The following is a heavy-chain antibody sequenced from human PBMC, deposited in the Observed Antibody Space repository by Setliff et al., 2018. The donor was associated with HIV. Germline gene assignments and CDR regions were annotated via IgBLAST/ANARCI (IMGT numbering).Heavy chain of an antibody. J-gene: IGHJ6*03. CDR3: AKTLPTFSTYMDV. Sequence: PGGSLRLSCAASGFTFSDYYMSWIRQAPGKGLEWISYISSSGGVKYYADSVKGRFTISRDNAKTSVSLQMDSLRAEDTAVYYCAKTLPTFSTYMDVWGKGTTVTVSS. D-gene: IGHD3-16*01. CDR2: ISSSGGVK. V-gene: IGHV3-11*01. CDR1: GFTFSDYY.